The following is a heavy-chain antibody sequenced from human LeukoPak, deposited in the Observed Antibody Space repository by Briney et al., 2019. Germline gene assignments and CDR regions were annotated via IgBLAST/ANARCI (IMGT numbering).Heavy chain of an antibody. CDR1: GYTFTSYA. D-gene: IGHD6-13*01. J-gene: IGHJ4*02. V-gene: IGHV1-3*02. Sequence: ASVKVSCKASGYTFTSYAMHWVRQAPGQRLEWMGWSNAGNGNTKYSQEFQGRVTMTRNTSISTAYMELSSLRSEDTAVYYCARSVDRYSSSWRTWGQGTLVTVSS. CDR3: ARSVDRYSSSWRT. CDR2: SNAGNGNT.